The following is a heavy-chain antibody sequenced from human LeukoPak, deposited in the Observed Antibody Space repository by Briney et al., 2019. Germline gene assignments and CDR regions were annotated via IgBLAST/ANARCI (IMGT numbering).Heavy chain of an antibody. CDR2: ISGSGDNP. CDR3: AKTDYAYYGQVEY. D-gene: IGHD3-16*01. V-gene: IGHV3-23*01. CDR1: GFTFSSYA. Sequence: GGSLRLSCAASGFTFSSYAMSWVREAPGKGLEWGSAISGSGDNPYYADSVKGRFTISRDNSKNTVYLQMTSLRVEDTAVCYCAKTDYAYYGQVEYWGQGTLVTVSS. J-gene: IGHJ4*02.